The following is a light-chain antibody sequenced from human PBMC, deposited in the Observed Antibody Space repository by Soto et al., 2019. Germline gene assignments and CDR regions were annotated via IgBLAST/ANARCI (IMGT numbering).Light chain of an antibody. CDR2: EGS. Sequence: QSALTQPASVSGSPGQSITISCTGTSSDVGSYNLVSWYQQHPGKAPKLMIYEGSKRPSGVSNRFSGSKSGNTASLTISGLQAEDEAAYYCCSYAGSSTHVVFGGGTKVTVL. CDR3: CSYAGSSTHVV. CDR1: SSDVGSYNL. V-gene: IGLV2-23*01. J-gene: IGLJ2*01.